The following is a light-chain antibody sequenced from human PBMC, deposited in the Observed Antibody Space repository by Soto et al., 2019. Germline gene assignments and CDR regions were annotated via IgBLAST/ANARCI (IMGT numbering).Light chain of an antibody. CDR3: QQFNSYPL. CDR1: QGISSA. V-gene: IGKV1-13*02. Sequence: AIQLTQSPSSLSASVGDRVTITCRASQGISSALAWYQQKPGKAPKLLIYDASSLESGVPSRFSGSGYGTDFPLTISSLQPEDFATYYCQQFNSYPLFGGGTKVEIK. J-gene: IGKJ4*01. CDR2: DAS.